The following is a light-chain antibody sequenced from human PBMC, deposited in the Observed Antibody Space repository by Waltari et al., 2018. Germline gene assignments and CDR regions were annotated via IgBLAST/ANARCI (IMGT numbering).Light chain of an antibody. CDR3: QSYDSSNHVV. CDR2: EDN. Sequence: NFMLTQPHSVSESPGKTITISCTGSSGSFATNHLPRYQQRPASAPTTVIYEDNQRPSGGPDRFSGSIDSSSNSASLTISGLKTEDEADYYCQSYDSSNHVVFGGGTKLTVL. J-gene: IGLJ2*01. V-gene: IGLV6-57*02. CDR1: SGSFATNH.